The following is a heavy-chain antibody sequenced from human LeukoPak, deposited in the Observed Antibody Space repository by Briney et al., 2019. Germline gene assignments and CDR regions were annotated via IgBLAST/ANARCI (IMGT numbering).Heavy chain of an antibody. CDR2: ISGDGGST. Sequence: GGSLRLSCAAPGFIFDNYALHWVRQAPGKGLEWVSLISGDGGSTFYADSMRGRFTISRDNTRKSLSLQMSSLRSEDTALYYCARESETSGWYDYWGQGTLVTVSS. CDR3: ARESETSGWYDY. V-gene: IGHV3-43*02. D-gene: IGHD6-19*01. CDR1: GFIFDNYA. J-gene: IGHJ4*02.